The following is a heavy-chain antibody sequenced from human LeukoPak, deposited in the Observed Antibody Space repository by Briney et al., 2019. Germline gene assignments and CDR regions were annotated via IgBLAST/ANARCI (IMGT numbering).Heavy chain of an antibody. CDR3: ARFIVSWSGYNEEDFDY. CDR1: GFTFSSYS. V-gene: IGHV3-21*01. D-gene: IGHD3-3*01. CDR2: ISSSSSYI. J-gene: IGHJ4*02. Sequence: GGSLRLSCAASGFTFSSYSMNWVRQAPGKGLEWVSSISSSSSYIYYADSVKGRFTISRDNAKNSLYLQMNSLRAEDTAMYYCARFIVSWSGYNEEDFDYWGQGTLVTVSS.